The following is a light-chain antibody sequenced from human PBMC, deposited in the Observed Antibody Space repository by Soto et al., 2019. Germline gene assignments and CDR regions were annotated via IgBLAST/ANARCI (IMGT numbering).Light chain of an antibody. J-gene: IGKJ1*01. CDR1: RDIRNE. Sequence: AMQMTQSPPPLSAFVGEGLPTPCRASRDIRNELSWYQQKPGKAPKVLIYSASTLQSGVPSRFSGRGSGTQFTLTISSLQPEDFATYYCLQDYTYPRTFGPGTKVEIK. CDR3: LQDYTYPRT. CDR2: SAS. V-gene: IGKV1-6*01.